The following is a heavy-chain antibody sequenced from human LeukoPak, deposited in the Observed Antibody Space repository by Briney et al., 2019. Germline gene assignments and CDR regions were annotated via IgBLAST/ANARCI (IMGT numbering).Heavy chain of an antibody. D-gene: IGHD2-15*01. Sequence: PGGSLRLSCAASGFTWSTYAMSWVRQAPGKGLEWVSAISNDGSRTYYTGSVKGRFTISRDNSKNTLSLHMNSLRDEDTAVYYCAKESAYCRGTNCRMYYFDYWGQGVLATVSS. J-gene: IGHJ4*02. V-gene: IGHV3-23*01. CDR2: ISNDGSRT. CDR3: AKESAYCRGTNCRMYYFDY. CDR1: GFTWSTYA.